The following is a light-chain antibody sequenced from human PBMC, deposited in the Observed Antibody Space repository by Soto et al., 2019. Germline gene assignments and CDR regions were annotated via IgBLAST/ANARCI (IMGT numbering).Light chain of an antibody. J-gene: IGKJ4*01. V-gene: IGKV3-20*01. Sequence: VLTQSPGTLSLSPGERATLSCRASQSVSSNYLAWYQQKPGQAPRLLIYGFSTRATGIPDSFSGSGFGTGFSFTIIRLGLEDIGMYYCQQYFTSTLTFGGGRKVDI. CDR3: QQYFTSTLT. CDR2: GFS. CDR1: QSVSSNY.